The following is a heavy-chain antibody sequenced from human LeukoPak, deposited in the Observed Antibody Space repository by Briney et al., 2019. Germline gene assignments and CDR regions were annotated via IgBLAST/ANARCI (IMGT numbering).Heavy chain of an antibody. CDR1: GFTFSSYA. D-gene: IGHD4-17*01. CDR3: ARDGQDYGDYFWYCDY. V-gene: IGHV3-23*01. Sequence: GVSLRLSCGVAGFTFSSYAMSWVRQAPGKGLEWVSAVSGSGGSAYYADSVKGRFAISRDNSENTLYLQMNSLRAEDTAVYYCARDGQDYGDYFWYCDYWGQGTLVTVSS. J-gene: IGHJ4*02. CDR2: VSGSGGSA.